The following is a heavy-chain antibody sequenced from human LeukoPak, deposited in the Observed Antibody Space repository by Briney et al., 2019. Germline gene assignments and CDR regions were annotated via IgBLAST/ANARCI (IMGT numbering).Heavy chain of an antibody. V-gene: IGHV4-39*01. CDR2: IYYSGST. CDR3: ARYGYSSSWYMRDYYYYMDV. J-gene: IGHJ6*03. Sequence: PSETLSLTCTVSGGSISSSSYYWGWIRQPPGKGLEWIGSIYYSGSTYYNPSLKSRVTISVDTSKNQLSLKLSSVTAADTAVYYCARYGYSSSWYMRDYYYYMDVWGKGTTVTVSS. CDR1: GGSISSSSYY. D-gene: IGHD6-13*01.